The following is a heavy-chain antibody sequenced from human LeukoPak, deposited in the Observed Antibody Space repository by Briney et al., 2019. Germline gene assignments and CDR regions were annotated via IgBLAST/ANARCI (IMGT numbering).Heavy chain of an antibody. Sequence: GASVKVSCKVSGYTLTELSMHWVRQAPGKGLEWMGGFGPEDGETIYAQKFQGRVTMTEDTSTDTAYMELSSLRSEDTAVYYCVADCSGGSCYSGFDYWGQGTLVTVSS. CDR2: FGPEDGET. D-gene: IGHD2-15*01. CDR3: VADCSGGSCYSGFDY. V-gene: IGHV1-24*01. J-gene: IGHJ4*02. CDR1: GYTLTELS.